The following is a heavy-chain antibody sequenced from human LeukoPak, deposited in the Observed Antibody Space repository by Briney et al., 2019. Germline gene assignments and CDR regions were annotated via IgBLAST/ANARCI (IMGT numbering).Heavy chain of an antibody. CDR2: IYYSGTT. CDR1: GDSISSYS. CDR3: ARRVDTAMVYFDY. Sequence: PSETLSLTCTVSGDSISSYSWSWIRQPPGRGLEYIGYIYYSGTTNYNPSLKSRVTISVDTSKNQFSLKLNSMTAADTAVYYCARRVDTAMVYFDYWGQGTLVTVSS. J-gene: IGHJ4*02. V-gene: IGHV4-59*01. D-gene: IGHD5-18*01.